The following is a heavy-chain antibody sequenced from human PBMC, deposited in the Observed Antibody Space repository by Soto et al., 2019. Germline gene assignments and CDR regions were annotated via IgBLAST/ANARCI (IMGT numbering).Heavy chain of an antibody. CDR3: ARDQGLGYCSSTGCYTGDWFDT. CDR2: ISAYNGNT. Sequence: ASVKVSCKASGYTFTRYGISWVRQAPGQGLEWMGWISAYNGNTNYAQKLQGRVTMTTDTSTSTAYMELRSLRSDDTAVYYCARDQGLGYCSSTGCYTGDWFDTWGQGTLVTVSS. D-gene: IGHD2-2*02. CDR1: GYTFTRYG. V-gene: IGHV1-18*04. J-gene: IGHJ5*02.